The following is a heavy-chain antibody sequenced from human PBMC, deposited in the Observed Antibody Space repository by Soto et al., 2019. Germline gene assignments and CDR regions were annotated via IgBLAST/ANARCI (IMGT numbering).Heavy chain of an antibody. V-gene: IGHV1-18*01. CDR1: GYTFTSYG. J-gene: IGHJ5*02. CDR3: ARSSEAIVVVPAAYEDNWFDP. CDR2: ISAYNGNT. Sequence: ASVKVSCKASGYTFTSYGISWVRQAPGQGLEWMGWISAYNGNTNYAQKLQGRVTMTTDTSTSTAYMELRSLRSDDTAVYYCARSSEAIVVVPAAYEDNWFDPWGQGTLVTVSS. D-gene: IGHD2-2*01.